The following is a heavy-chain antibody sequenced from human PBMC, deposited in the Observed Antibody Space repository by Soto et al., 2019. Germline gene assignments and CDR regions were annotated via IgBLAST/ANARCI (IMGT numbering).Heavy chain of an antibody. CDR3: ARDRGDWNDMERVYYYGMDV. Sequence: GASVKVSCKTSGYTLHVYGITWVRQAPGQGLEWMGWISAYNGNTKYAQKLQGRVTMTTDTSTSTAYMDLRSLRSDDTAVYYCARDRGDWNDMERVYYYGMDVWGQGTTVTVSS. D-gene: IGHD1-1*01. CDR2: ISAYNGNT. V-gene: IGHV1-18*01. J-gene: IGHJ6*02. CDR1: GYTLHVYG.